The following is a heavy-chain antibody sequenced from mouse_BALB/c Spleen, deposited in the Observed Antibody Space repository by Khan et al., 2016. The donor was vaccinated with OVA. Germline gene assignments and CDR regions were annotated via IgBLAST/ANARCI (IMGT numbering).Heavy chain of an antibody. CDR2: MWGDGST. CDR3: AKPRQYWYLDV. CDR1: GFSLTNYG. V-gene: IGHV2-3*01. J-gene: IGHJ1*01. D-gene: IGHD6-1*01. Sequence: QVQLKESGPGLVAPSQSLSITCNVSGFSLTNYGVSWVRQPPGKGLEWLGVMWGDGSTNYHSALRSRLSISQANSKSQVFLKLNSLQTDDTATYYCAKPRQYWYLDVLGAGTTVTVSS.